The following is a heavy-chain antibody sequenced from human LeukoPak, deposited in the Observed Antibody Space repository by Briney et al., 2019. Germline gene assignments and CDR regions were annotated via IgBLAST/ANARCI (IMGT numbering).Heavy chain of an antibody. CDR1: GGSISSGGYS. CDR3: ASTYYYDSSGYYYSPAEYFQH. V-gene: IGHV4-30-2*01. CDR2: IYHSGST. Sequence: PLQTLSLTCAVSGGSISSGGYSWSWIRQPPGKGLEWIGYIYHSGSTYYNPSLKSRVTISVDRSKNQFSLKLSSVTAADTAVYYCASTYYYDSSGYYYSPAEYFQHWGQGTLVTVSS. J-gene: IGHJ1*01. D-gene: IGHD3-22*01.